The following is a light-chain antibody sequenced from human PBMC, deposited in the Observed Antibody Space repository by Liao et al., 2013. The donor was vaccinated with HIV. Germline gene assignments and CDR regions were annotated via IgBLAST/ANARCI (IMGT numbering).Light chain of an antibody. J-gene: IGLJ3*02. V-gene: IGLV3-21*04. CDR3: QVWDSSSDHPV. CDR1: NIGSES. CDR2: YDS. Sequence: SYVLTQPPSVSVAPGKTARITCGGNNIGSESVHWYQQKPGQAPVLVISYDSDRPSGIPERFSGSNSGNTATLTILRVEAGDEADYYCQVWDSSSDHPVFGGGTKLTVL.